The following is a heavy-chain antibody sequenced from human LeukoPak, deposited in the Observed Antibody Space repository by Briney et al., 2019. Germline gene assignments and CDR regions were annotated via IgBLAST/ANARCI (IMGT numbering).Heavy chain of an antibody. CDR1: GGSISSSSYY. D-gene: IGHD4-17*01. V-gene: IGHV4-39*01. J-gene: IGHJ4*02. Sequence: SETLSLNCIVSGGSISSSSYYWDWIRQPPGKGLEWIGSIYYSRSTYYNPSLKSRVTISVDTSKNQFPLKLSSVTAADTAVYYCARVPTVTFFDYWGQGTLVTVSS. CDR2: IYYSRST. CDR3: ARVPTVTFFDY.